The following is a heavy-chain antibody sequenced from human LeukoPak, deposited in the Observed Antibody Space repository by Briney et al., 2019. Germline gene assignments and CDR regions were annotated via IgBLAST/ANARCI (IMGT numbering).Heavy chain of an antibody. CDR3: AKDSPVLTV. Sequence: PGGSQRLSCAASGFTFAGSSMSWVRRAPGKGLEWVSAISVNGNSIYYADSVKGRFTISRDNSKSTLYLQMDSLRAEDTAVYQCAKDSPVLTVWGQGTLVTVS. J-gene: IGHJ4*02. V-gene: IGHV3-23*01. CDR1: GFTFAGSS. CDR2: ISVNGNSI. D-gene: IGHD3-9*01.